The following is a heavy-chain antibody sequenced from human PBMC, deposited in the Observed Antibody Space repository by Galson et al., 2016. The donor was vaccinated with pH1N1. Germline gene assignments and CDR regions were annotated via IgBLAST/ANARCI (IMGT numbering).Heavy chain of an antibody. CDR2: IYSGGRT. J-gene: IGHJ6*02. CDR3: ARVGDFWSYYYYNMDV. Sequence: SLRLSCAASGFTVSSNYMSWVRQAPGKGLEWVSLIYSGGRTYYAESVKGRFTISRDNSKNTLYLQMNSLRVEDTAVYYCARVGDFWSYYYYNMDVWGQGTTVTVSS. CDR1: GFTVSSNY. V-gene: IGHV3-53*01. D-gene: IGHD3-3*01.